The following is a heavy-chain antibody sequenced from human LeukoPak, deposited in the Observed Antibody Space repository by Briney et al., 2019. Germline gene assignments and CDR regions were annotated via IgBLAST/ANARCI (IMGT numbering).Heavy chain of an antibody. CDR2: INQDGSKQ. J-gene: IGHJ4*02. Sequence: GGSLRLSCSASGFTFSSSWMNWVRQAPGKGLEWVANINQDGSKQNYVDSVKGRFTVSRDNAQNSLYLQMNSLRAEDTAVYYCARISGWPATFDYWGQGTPVTVSS. V-gene: IGHV3-7*01. CDR3: ARISGWPATFDY. D-gene: IGHD6-19*01. CDR1: GFTFSSSW.